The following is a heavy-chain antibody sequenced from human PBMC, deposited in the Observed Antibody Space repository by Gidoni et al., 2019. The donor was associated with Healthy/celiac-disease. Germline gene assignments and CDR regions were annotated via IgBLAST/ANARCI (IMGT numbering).Heavy chain of an antibody. D-gene: IGHD3-3*01. CDR3: ARGPETRITIFGVAPGRDWFDP. CDR2: IIPIFGTA. V-gene: IGHV1-69*01. Sequence: APGQGLEWMGGIIPIFGTANYAQKFQGRVTITADESTSTAYMELSSLRSEDTAVYYCARGPETRITIFGVAPGRDWFDPWGKGTLVTVSS. J-gene: IGHJ5*02.